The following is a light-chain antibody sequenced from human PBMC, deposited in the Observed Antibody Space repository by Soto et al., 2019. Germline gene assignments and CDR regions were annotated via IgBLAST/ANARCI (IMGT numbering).Light chain of an antibody. J-gene: IGLJ3*02. CDR3: VLYMGSGISV. Sequence: QTVVTQEPSFSVSPGGTVTLTCGLSSGSVSTSYYPSWYQQTPGQAPRTLIYNTNTGSSGVPGRFSGSILGNKAALTIAGAQADDESDYYCVLYMGSGISVFGGGTKVTVL. CDR2: NTN. CDR1: SGSVSTSYY. V-gene: IGLV8-61*01.